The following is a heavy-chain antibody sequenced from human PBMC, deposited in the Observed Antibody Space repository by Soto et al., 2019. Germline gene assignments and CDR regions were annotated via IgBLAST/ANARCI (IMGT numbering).Heavy chain of an antibody. D-gene: IGHD3-16*01. Sequence: QVQLQESGPGLVKPSQTLSLTCTVSGVSISSGGYYWSWIRKHPGKGLEWIGYIYYSGSTYYNPYLKSRVTISVDTSKNPFSLKLSSVTAADTAVYYCARDLGAFGGAFDYWGQGTLVTVSS. CDR1: GVSISSGGYY. J-gene: IGHJ4*02. CDR2: IYYSGST. CDR3: ARDLGAFGGAFDY. V-gene: IGHV4-31*03.